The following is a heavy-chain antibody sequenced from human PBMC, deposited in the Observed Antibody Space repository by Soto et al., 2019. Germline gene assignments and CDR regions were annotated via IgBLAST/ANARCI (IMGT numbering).Heavy chain of an antibody. CDR1: GFTFSSYW. CDR2: IKQDGNEK. Sequence: HRGGSLRLSCAASGFTFSSYWIIFFRHAAFKGLEWVANIKQDGNEKYYVDSVKGRFTISRDNAKNSLFLQMNSLRAEDTAVYYCARDCSSSNCYRVARMDVWGQGTTVTVSS. CDR3: ARDCSSSNCYRVARMDV. V-gene: IGHV3-7*01. J-gene: IGHJ6*02. D-gene: IGHD2-2*02.